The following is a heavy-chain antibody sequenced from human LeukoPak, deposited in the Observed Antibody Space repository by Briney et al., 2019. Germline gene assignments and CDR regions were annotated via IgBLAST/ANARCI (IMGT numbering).Heavy chain of an antibody. CDR3: AREQYYFDY. J-gene: IGHJ4*02. D-gene: IGHD6-19*01. Sequence: SETLSLTCSVSGDSISSYYWSWIRQPPGKGLEWIGYIYYTGRTNFNPSLKSRVTMSVDTSKNQLSLKLSSVTAADTAVYYCAREQYYFDYWGQGTLVTVSS. V-gene: IGHV4-59*08. CDR2: IYYTGRT. CDR1: GDSISSYY.